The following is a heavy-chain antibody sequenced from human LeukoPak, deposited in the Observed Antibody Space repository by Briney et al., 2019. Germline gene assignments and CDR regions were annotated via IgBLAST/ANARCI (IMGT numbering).Heavy chain of an antibody. V-gene: IGHV1-2*02. D-gene: IGHD6-19*01. CDR1: GYTFTGYY. CDR3: ASLLAGRGDPFDY. J-gene: IGHJ4*02. CDR2: INPNSGGT. Sequence: GASVKVSCKASGYTFTGYYMHWVRQAPGQGLEWMGWINPNSGGTNYAQKFQGRVTITADKSTSTAYMELSSLRSEDTAVYYCASLLAGRGDPFDYWGQGTLVTVSS.